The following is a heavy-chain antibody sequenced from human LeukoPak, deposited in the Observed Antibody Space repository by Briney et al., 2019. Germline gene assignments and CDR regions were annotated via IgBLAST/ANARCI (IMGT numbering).Heavy chain of an antibody. V-gene: IGHV3-30*02. D-gene: IGHD3-3*01. J-gene: IGHJ4*02. CDR3: AYPIFGVAPFDY. CDR1: GFTFSSYG. Sequence: GRSLRLSCAASGFTFSSYGMHWVRQAPGKGLEWVAFIRYDGSNKYYADSVKGRFTISRDNSKNTLYLQMNSLRSDDTAVYYCAYPIFGVAPFDYWGQGTLVTVSS. CDR2: IRYDGSNK.